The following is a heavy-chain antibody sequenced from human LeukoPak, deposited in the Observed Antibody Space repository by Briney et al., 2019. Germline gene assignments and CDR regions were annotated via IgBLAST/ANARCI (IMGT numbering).Heavy chain of an antibody. CDR3: AKVILGTAMVSGNY. V-gene: IGHV3-23*01. D-gene: IGHD5-18*01. Sequence: PGGSLRLSCAASGFTFSSYGMSWVRQAPGKGLEWVSAISGSGGSTYYADSVKGRFTISRDNSKNTLYLQMNSLRAEDTAVYYCAKVILGTAMVSGNYWGQGTLVTVSS. CDR2: ISGSGGST. CDR1: GFTFSSYG. J-gene: IGHJ4*02.